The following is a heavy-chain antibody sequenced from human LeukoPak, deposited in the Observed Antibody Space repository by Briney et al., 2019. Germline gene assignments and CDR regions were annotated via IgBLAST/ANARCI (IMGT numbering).Heavy chain of an antibody. D-gene: IGHD3-10*01. J-gene: IGHJ5*02. CDR3: ARLTRLLWFGESTFDP. CDR1: GGSISSYY. Sequence: SETLSLTCTVSGGSISSYYWSWIRQPPGKGLEWIGYIYYSGSTNYNPSLKSRVTISVDTSKNQFSLKLSSVTAADTAVYYCARLTRLLWFGESTFDPWGQGTLVTVSS. CDR2: IYYSGST. V-gene: IGHV4-59*08.